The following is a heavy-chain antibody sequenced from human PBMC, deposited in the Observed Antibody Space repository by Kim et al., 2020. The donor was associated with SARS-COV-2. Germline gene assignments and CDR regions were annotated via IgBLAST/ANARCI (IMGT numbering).Heavy chain of an antibody. CDR3: AKMGGGYSYGPYYFDY. J-gene: IGHJ4*02. CDR2: IWYDGSNK. D-gene: IGHD5-18*01. CDR1: GFTFSSYG. Sequence: GGSLRLSCAASGFTFSSYGMHWVRQAPGKGLEWVAVIWYDGSNKYYADSVKGRFTISRDNSKNTLYLQMNSLRAEDTAVYYCAKMGGGYSYGPYYFDYWGQGTLVTVSS. V-gene: IGHV3-33*06.